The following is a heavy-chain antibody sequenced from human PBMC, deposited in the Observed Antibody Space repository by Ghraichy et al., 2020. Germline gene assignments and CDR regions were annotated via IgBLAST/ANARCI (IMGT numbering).Heavy chain of an antibody. CDR3: AAVGYSSSSGFDP. V-gene: IGHV1-58*02. D-gene: IGHD6-6*01. CDR1: GFTFTSSG. J-gene: IGHJ5*02. Sequence: SVKVSCKASGFTFTSSGMQWVRQARGQRLEWIGWIVVGSGNTNYAQKFQERVTITRDMSTSTAYMELSSLRSEDTVVYYCAAVGYSSSSGFDPWGQGTLVTVSS. CDR2: IVVGSGNT.